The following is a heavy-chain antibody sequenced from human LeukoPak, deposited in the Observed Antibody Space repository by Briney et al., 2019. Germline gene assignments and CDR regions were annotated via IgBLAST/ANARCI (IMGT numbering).Heavy chain of an antibody. J-gene: IGHJ5*02. D-gene: IGHD4-17*01. CDR2: TYYRSKCYH. CDR3: ARDVNGAFTRSWFDP. CDR1: GDSVTINNAA. V-gene: IGHV6-1*01. Sequence: SQTLSLTFAISGDSVTINNAAWVWIRQSPSRGLEWLGRTYYRSKCYHDYAVSVKSPITFNPDTSKNQFFLQLNSVTPEDTAVYYCARDVNGAFTRSWFDPWGQGTRVTVS.